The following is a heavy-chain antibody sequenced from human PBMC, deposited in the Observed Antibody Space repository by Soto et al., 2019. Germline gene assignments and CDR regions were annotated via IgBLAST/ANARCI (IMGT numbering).Heavy chain of an antibody. J-gene: IGHJ6*03. CDR2: IYSSGSP. CDR1: GGSISSYY. Sequence: TSETLSLTCTVSGGSISSYYWSWIRQPPGKGLEWIGYIYSSGSPNYNPSLKGRAAISVDTSENQTSLRLSSVTAADTAVYYCARVVIVPAARGHYNYFYMDVWGKGTTVTVSS. CDR3: ARVVIVPAARGHYNYFYMDV. D-gene: IGHD2-2*01. V-gene: IGHV4-59*08.